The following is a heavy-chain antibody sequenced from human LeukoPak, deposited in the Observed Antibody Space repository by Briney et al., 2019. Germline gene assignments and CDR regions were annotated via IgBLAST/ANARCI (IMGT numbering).Heavy chain of an antibody. J-gene: IGHJ5*02. CDR2: IIPIFGTA. V-gene: IGHV1-69*05. CDR1: GGTFSSYA. D-gene: IGHD2-8*01. CDR3: ARAGSTYCTNGVCYGNWFDP. Sequence: ASVKVSCKASGGTFSSYAISWVRQAPGQGLEWMGGIIPIFGTANYAQKFQGRVTITTDESTSTAYMELSSLRSEDTAVYYCARAGSTYCTNGVCYGNWFDPRGQGTLVTVSS.